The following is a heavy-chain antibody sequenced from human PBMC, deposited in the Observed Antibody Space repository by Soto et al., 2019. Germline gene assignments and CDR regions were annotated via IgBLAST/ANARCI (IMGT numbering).Heavy chain of an antibody. D-gene: IGHD3-10*01. CDR3: ARGILGGSNWFDP. V-gene: IGHV3-11*06. J-gene: IGHJ5*02. CDR2: ISSSSSYT. CDR1: GFTFSDYY. Sequence: GGSLRLSCAASGFTFSDYYMSWIRQSPGKGLEWVSYISSSSSYTNYADPVKGRFTISRDNAKNSLYLQMNSLRAEDTAVYYCARGILGGSNWFDPWGQGTLVTVSS.